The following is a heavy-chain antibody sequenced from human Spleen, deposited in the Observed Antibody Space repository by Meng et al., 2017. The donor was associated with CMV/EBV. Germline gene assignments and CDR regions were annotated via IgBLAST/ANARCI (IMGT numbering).Heavy chain of an antibody. CDR3: ARALRYCSSTSCYLFDAFDI. J-gene: IGHJ3*02. D-gene: IGHD2-2*01. CDR1: AFTFSTYG. Sequence: GESLKISCAASAFTFSTYGMNWVRQAPGKGLEWVSYISSSGTYINYADSVKGRFTVSRDNAKNTLYLQMNSLRAEDTAVYYCARALRYCSSTSCYLFDAFDIWGQGTMVTVSS. V-gene: IGHV3-21*01. CDR2: ISSSGTYI.